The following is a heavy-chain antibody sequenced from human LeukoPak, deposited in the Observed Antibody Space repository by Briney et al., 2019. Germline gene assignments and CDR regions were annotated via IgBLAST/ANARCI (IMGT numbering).Heavy chain of an antibody. CDR1: GYTFTGYY. J-gene: IGHJ4*02. Sequence: ASVKVSCKASGYTFTGYYIRWVRQAPGQGLEWMGWINPNSGGTNSAQKFQGRVTMTRDTSISTAYMELSTLRSDDTAVYYCATHQYGGYPLGDYWGQGPLVSVSS. CDR2: INPNSGGT. CDR3: ATHQYGGYPLGDY. V-gene: IGHV1-2*02. D-gene: IGHD5-12*01.